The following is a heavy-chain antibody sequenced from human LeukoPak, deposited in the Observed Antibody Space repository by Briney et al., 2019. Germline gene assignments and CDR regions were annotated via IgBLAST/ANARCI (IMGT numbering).Heavy chain of an antibody. J-gene: IGHJ4*02. D-gene: IGHD2-2*01. CDR1: GYTFTGYY. V-gene: IGHV1-2*04. CDR3: ARDGGYCSSTSCSEYFDY. CDR2: INPNSGGT. Sequence: ASVKVSCKASGYTFTGYYMHWVRQAPGQGLEWMGWINPNSGGTNYAQKFQGWVTMTRDTSISTAYMELSRLRSDDTAVYYCARDGGYCSSTSCSEYFDYWGQETLVTVSS.